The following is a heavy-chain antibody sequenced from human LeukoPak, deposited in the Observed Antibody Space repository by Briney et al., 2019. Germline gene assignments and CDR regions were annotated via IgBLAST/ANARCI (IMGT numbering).Heavy chain of an antibody. J-gene: IGHJ4*02. Sequence: GRSLRLSCAASGFTFSTYAMAWVRQAPGKGLEWVAVISYDGNNKYYADSAKGRFTISRDNSKNTLYLQMNSLRAEDTAEYYCARDLHYYGSGGVDYWGQGTLVTVSS. D-gene: IGHD3-10*01. V-gene: IGHV3-30-3*01. CDR3: ARDLHYYGSGGVDY. CDR2: ISYDGNNK. CDR1: GFTFSTYA.